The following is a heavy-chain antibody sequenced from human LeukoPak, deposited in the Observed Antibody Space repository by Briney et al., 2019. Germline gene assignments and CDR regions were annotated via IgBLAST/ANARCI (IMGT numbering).Heavy chain of an antibody. V-gene: IGHV3-23*01. D-gene: IGHD2-15*01. J-gene: IGHJ4*02. Sequence: ETLSLTCAVSGGSISSSNWWSWVRQAPGKGLEWVSGISGSGGSTYYADSVKGRFTISRDNSKNTLYLQINSLRAEDTAIYYCAKDVSDMKDYWGQGTLVTVSS. CDR3: AKDVSDMKDY. CDR1: GGSISSSN. CDR2: ISGSGGST.